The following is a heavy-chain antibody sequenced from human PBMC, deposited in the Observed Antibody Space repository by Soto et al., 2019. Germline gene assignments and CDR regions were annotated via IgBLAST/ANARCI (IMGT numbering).Heavy chain of an antibody. CDR2: ISPQGASS. Sequence: GGSLRLSCSASGFAFSTYAMHWVRQTPGKGLEYVSAISPQGASSYYADSVKGRFTISRDDSKNTVYLQMSSLRPDDTAVYYCVSMIIARGALDFWGQGTLVTVSS. V-gene: IGHV3-64D*06. J-gene: IGHJ4*02. CDR3: VSMIIARGALDF. D-gene: IGHD3-22*01. CDR1: GFAFSTYA.